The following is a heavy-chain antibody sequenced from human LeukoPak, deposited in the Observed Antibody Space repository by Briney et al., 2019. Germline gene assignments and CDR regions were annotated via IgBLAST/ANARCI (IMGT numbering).Heavy chain of an antibody. Sequence: SETLSLTCTVSGGSISSCYWSWIRQPAGKGLEWIGRFYISGSTNYNPSLKSRVTMFVDMSKNQFSLRLSSVTAADTAVYYCARHRAHSSSSPFDYWGQGTLVTVSS. D-gene: IGHD6-6*01. CDR3: ARHRAHSSSSPFDY. CDR1: GGSISSCY. CDR2: FYISGST. J-gene: IGHJ4*02. V-gene: IGHV4-4*07.